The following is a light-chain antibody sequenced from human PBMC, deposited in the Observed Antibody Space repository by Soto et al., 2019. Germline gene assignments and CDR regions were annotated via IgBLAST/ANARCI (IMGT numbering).Light chain of an antibody. CDR1: SSDVGGYNY. Sequence: QSVLTQPASVSGSPGQSITISCTGTSSDVGGYNYVSWYQQYPGKAPKLMIYDVSNRPSGVSNRFSGSKSGNTASLTISGLQAEDEADYYCSSFTRCSTPYVFGTGTKLTVL. J-gene: IGLJ1*01. V-gene: IGLV2-14*03. CDR2: DVS. CDR3: SSFTRCSTPYV.